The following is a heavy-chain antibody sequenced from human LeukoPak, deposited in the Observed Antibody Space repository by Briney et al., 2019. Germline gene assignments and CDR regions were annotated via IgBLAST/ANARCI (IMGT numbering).Heavy chain of an antibody. CDR2: IYPGDSDI. Sequence: GESLKISCKGSGYTSTSYWIAWVRQMPGKGLEWMGIIYPGDSDIRYSPSFQGQVTISADKSITTAYLQWSSLKASDTAMYYCARHRDGYYDYWGQGTLVTVSS. V-gene: IGHV5-51*01. J-gene: IGHJ4*02. CDR1: GYTSTSYW. D-gene: IGHD5-24*01. CDR3: ARHRDGYYDY.